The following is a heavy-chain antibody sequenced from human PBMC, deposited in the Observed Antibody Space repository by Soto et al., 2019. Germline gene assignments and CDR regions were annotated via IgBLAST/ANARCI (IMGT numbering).Heavy chain of an antibody. CDR1: GFSLSKARMG. J-gene: IGHJ4*02. CDR2: IFWNDER. CDR3: ARALREELPIYYFDS. Sequence: SGPTMVNPPETLTLTCTVSGFSLSKARMGVSWIRQPPGKALEWLAHIFWNDERSYNTSLKSRLTISRDTSKSQVVLTMTNVDPVDTGTYFCARALREELPIYYFDSWGQGTLVTVSS. V-gene: IGHV2-26*01. D-gene: IGHD1-7*01.